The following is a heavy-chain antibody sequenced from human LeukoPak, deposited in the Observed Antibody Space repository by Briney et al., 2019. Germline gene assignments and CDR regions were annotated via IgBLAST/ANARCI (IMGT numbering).Heavy chain of an antibody. CDR2: FDPEDGET. D-gene: IGHD1-26*01. J-gene: IGHJ3*02. V-gene: IGHV1-24*01. Sequence: ATEKVSCKVSGYTLIELSMTRMQQAPGIGHERTGGFDPEDGETIYAQKFQGRVTMTEDTSTDTAYMELSSLSSEHTAVYYCATAGIGSYDTFDIWGQGTMVTVSS. CDR3: ATAGIGSYDTFDI. CDR1: GYTLIELS.